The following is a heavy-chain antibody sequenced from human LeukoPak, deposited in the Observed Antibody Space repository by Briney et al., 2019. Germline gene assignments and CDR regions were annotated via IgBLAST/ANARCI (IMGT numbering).Heavy chain of an antibody. Sequence: GASVKVSCKASGFTFMRYGISWVRQAPGQGLEWMGWIDPNNVHTKYAQKFQGRVTMTTDTSTSTGYMELRSLRSDDTAVYYCARDDDILTGYYRGGIDYWGQGTLVTVSS. CDR3: ARDDDILTGYYRGGIDY. CDR1: GFTFMRYG. V-gene: IGHV1-18*01. CDR2: IDPNNVHT. D-gene: IGHD3-9*01. J-gene: IGHJ4*02.